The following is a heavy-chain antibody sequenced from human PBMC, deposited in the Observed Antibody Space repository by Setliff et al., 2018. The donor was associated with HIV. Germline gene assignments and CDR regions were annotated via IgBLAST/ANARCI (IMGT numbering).Heavy chain of an antibody. CDR1: RSTFNSHT. V-gene: IGHV1-69*02. D-gene: IGHD3-3*01. CDR2: IIPILGVA. CDR3: VRGVQSPPHYSYYYMDV. Sequence: ASVKVSCKAPRSTFNSHTINWVRQAPGQGLDWTGRIIPILGVANYAQRFQGKVTITADKSTSTAYMELTSLRFDDTAMYYCVRGVQSPPHYSYYYMDVWGEGTMVTVSS. J-gene: IGHJ6*03.